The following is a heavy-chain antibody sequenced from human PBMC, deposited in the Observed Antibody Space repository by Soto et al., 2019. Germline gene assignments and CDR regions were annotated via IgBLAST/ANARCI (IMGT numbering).Heavy chain of an antibody. CDR3: AGEAYRLNRYYFDY. D-gene: IGHD4-4*01. Sequence: QVQLVQSGAEVKKPGASVKVSCKASGYTFTSYAMHWVRQAPGQRLEWMGWINAGNGNTKYSQKFQGRVTITRDTAASTGYMELSSLRSEDTAVYYCAGEAYRLNRYYFDYWGQGTLVTVSS. J-gene: IGHJ4*02. CDR2: INAGNGNT. CDR1: GYTFTSYA. V-gene: IGHV1-3*01.